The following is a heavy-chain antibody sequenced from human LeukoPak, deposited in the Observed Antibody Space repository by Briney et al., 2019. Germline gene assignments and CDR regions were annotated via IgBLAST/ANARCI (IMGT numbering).Heavy chain of an antibody. CDR2: ISAYNGNT. V-gene: IGHV1-18*01. Sequence: GASVKVSCKASGYTFTSYGISWVRQAPGQGLEWMGWISAYNGNTNYAQKLQGRVTMTEDTSTDTAYMELSSLRSEDTAVYYCATGSLRLGEFSLGYWGQGTLVTVSS. D-gene: IGHD3-16*02. CDR1: GYTFTSYG. J-gene: IGHJ4*02. CDR3: ATGSLRLGEFSLGY.